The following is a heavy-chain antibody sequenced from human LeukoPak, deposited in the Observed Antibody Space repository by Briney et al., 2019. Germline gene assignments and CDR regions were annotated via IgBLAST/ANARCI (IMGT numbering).Heavy chain of an antibody. CDR1: GYTFTSYD. D-gene: IGHD6-19*01. J-gene: IGHJ4*02. V-gene: IGHV1-8*01. Sequence: ASVKVSCKASGYTFTSYDINWVRQATRQGLEWMGWMNPNSGNTGFAQKFQGRVTMTRNTSISTAYMELRRLRSGDPAVYYCARGSGGWGGGFEYWGQGTLVTVSS. CDR3: ARGSGGWGGGFEY. CDR2: MNPNSGNT.